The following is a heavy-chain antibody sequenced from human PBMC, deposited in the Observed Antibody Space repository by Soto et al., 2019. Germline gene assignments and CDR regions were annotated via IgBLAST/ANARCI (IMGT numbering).Heavy chain of an antibody. J-gene: IGHJ6*02. CDR3: ARVQSDYYYYGMDV. V-gene: IGHV3-53*01. CDR2: IYSGGST. CDR1: GFTVSSNY. Sequence: GGSLRLSCAASGFTVSSNYMSWVRQAPGKGLEWVSVIYSGGSTYYADSVKGRFTISRDNSKNTLYLQMNSLRAEDTAVYYCARVQSDYYYYGMDVWGQGTTVTVSS.